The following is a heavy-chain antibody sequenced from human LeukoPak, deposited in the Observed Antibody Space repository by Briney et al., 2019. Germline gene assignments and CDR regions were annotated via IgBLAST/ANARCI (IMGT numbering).Heavy chain of an antibody. CDR1: GFTFSNYN. V-gene: IGHV3-48*01. J-gene: IGHJ4*02. Sequence: GGSLRLSCAASGFTFSNYNMKWVRQAPGKGLEWVAYISSSSSTIYYADSVKGRFTISRDNARNSLYLQMNSLRAEDTAVYYCAVPNDYWGQGTLVTVSS. CDR3: AVPNDY. D-gene: IGHD2-2*01. CDR2: ISSSSSTI.